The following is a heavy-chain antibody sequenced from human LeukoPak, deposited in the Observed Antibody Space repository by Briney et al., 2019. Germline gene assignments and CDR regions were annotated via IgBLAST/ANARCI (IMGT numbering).Heavy chain of an antibody. CDR3: AMQLWSPGY. V-gene: IGHV3-23*01. CDR1: GFTFSGYA. Sequence: GGSLRLSCAASGFTFSGYAMSWVRQAAGKGLEWVSTISGGGENTHYADSVKGRFTIFRDNSENTLYLQMNSLGAEDTAVYYCAMQLWSPGYWGQGTLVIVSS. D-gene: IGHD3-10*01. J-gene: IGHJ4*02. CDR2: ISGGGENT.